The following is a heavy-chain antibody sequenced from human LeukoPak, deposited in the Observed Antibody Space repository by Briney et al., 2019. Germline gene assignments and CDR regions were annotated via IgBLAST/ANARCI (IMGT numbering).Heavy chain of an antibody. D-gene: IGHD5-12*01. CDR2: IRYDGSNK. CDR1: GFTFSSYE. V-gene: IGHV3-30*02. Sequence: GGSLRLSCAASGFTFSSYEMNWVRQAPGKGLEWVAFIRYDGSNKYYADSVKGRFTISRDNSKNTLYLQMNSLRAEDTAVYYCAKGRIKYLVNKYYMDVWGKGTTVTISS. CDR3: AKGRIKYLVNKYYMDV. J-gene: IGHJ6*03.